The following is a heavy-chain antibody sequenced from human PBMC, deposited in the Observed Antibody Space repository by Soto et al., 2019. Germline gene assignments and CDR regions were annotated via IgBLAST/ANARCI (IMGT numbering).Heavy chain of an antibody. Sequence: ETLSLTCAVYGGSFSGYYWSWIRQPPGKGLEWIGEINHSGSTNYNPSLKSRVTISVDTSKNQFSLKLSSVTAADTAVYYCARSRATPRTFYYYGMDVWGQGTTVTTSS. CDR3: ARSRATPRTFYYYGMDV. CDR1: GGSFSGYY. J-gene: IGHJ6*02. D-gene: IGHD1-26*01. CDR2: INHSGST. V-gene: IGHV4-34*01.